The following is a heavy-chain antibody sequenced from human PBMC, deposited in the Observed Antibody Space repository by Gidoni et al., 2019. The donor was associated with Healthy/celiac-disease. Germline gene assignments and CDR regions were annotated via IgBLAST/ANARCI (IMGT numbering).Heavy chain of an antibody. Sequence: EVQLLESGGGLVQPGGSLRLSCAASGFTFSSYAMSWVRQAPGKGLEWVSAISGRGGSTYYADSVKGRFTISRDNSKNTLYLQMTSLRAEDTAVYYCAKNRVVVVTASLDYWGQGTLVTVSS. D-gene: IGHD2-21*02. V-gene: IGHV3-23*01. CDR3: AKNRVVVVTASLDY. J-gene: IGHJ4*02. CDR2: ISGRGGST. CDR1: GFTFSSYA.